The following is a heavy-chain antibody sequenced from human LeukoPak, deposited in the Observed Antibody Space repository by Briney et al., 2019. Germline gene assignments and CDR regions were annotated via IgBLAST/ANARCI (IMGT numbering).Heavy chain of an antibody. Sequence: SETLSLTCTVSGGSISSHYWSWIRQPPGKGLEWIGYIYYSGSTNYNPSLKSRVTISVDTSKNQFSLKLSSVTAADTAVYYCARGYSGYDWFFYYYYYMDVWGKGTTVTVSS. D-gene: IGHD5-12*01. CDR2: IYYSGST. CDR1: GGSISSHY. J-gene: IGHJ6*03. V-gene: IGHV4-59*11. CDR3: ARGYSGYDWFFYYYYYMDV.